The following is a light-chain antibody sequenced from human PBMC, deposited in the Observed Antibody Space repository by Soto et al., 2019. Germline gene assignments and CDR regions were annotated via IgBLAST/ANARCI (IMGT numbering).Light chain of an antibody. J-gene: IGKJ1*01. CDR1: QSVSSN. CDR2: GAS. Sequence: EIVMTQSPATLSVSPGERATLSCRASQSVSSNLAWYQQKPGQAPRLLIYGASPRATGIPARFGGSGSGTVFTLTISSLQSEDFGVYYCQQYNKWPWTFGQGTKVEIK. CDR3: QQYNKWPWT. V-gene: IGKV3-15*01.